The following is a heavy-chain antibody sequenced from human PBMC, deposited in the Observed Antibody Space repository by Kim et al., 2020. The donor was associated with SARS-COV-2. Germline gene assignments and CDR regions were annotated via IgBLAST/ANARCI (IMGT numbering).Heavy chain of an antibody. Sequence: GGSLRLSCSASGFTFSSYAMHWVRQAPGKGLEYVSAISSNGGSTYYADSVKGRFTISRDNSKNTLYLQMSSLRAEDTAVYYCVKGNYYDSSGYYLPVNSAFDYWGQGTLVTVSS. CDR1: GFTFSSYA. V-gene: IGHV3-64D*06. CDR3: VKGNYYDSSGYYLPVNSAFDY. J-gene: IGHJ4*02. CDR2: ISSNGGST. D-gene: IGHD3-22*01.